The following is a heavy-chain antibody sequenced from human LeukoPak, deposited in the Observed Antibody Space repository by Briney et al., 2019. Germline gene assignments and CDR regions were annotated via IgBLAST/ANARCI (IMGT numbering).Heavy chain of an antibody. CDR3: ARRAPYYYYGMDV. Sequence: SETLSLTCAVYGGSFSGYYWSWIRQPPGKGLEWIGEINHSGSTNYNPSLKSRVTISVDTSKNQFSLKLSSVTAADTAVYYCARRAPYYYYGMDVWGRGTTVTVSS. J-gene: IGHJ6*02. CDR1: GGSFSGYY. CDR2: INHSGST. V-gene: IGHV4-34*01. D-gene: IGHD4/OR15-4a*01.